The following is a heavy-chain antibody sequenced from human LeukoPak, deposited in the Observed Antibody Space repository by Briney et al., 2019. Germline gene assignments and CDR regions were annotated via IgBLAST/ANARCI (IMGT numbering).Heavy chain of an antibody. CDR1: GGTFSSYA. Sequence: SVKVSCKASGGTFSSYAISWVQQAPGQGLEWMGGIIPIFGTANYAQKFQGRVTITADESTSTAYMELSSLRSEDTAVYYCARFPGAAVAQDDYWGQGTLVTVSS. CDR3: ARFPGAAVAQDDY. J-gene: IGHJ4*02. CDR2: IIPIFGTA. V-gene: IGHV1-69*13. D-gene: IGHD6-19*01.